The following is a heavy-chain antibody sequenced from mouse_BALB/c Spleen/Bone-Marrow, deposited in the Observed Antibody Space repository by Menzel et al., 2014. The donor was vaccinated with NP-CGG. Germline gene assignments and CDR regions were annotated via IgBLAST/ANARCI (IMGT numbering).Heavy chain of an antibody. CDR3: ARSYDGYPYAMNY. J-gene: IGHJ4*01. D-gene: IGHD2-3*01. CDR2: FDPFNGGT. CDR1: GYLFTSYY. Sequence: EVKLMESGPELMKPGASVKISCKASGYLFTSYYMHWVKQSHGESLEWIGYFDPFNGGTSYNQKFKGKATLTVDKSSSTAYMHLSSLTSEDSAVYFCARSYDGYPYAMNYWGQGTSVTVSS. V-gene: IGHV1S135*01.